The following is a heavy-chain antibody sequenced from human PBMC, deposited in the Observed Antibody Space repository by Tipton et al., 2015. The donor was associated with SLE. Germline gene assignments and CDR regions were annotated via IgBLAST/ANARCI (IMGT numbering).Heavy chain of an antibody. V-gene: IGHV4-39*07. CDR3: ARDPYDFWSGYTSTYWYFDL. J-gene: IGHJ2*01. D-gene: IGHD3-3*01. Sequence: TLSLTCTVSGGSIISYSWGWIRQPPGKGLEWIGSIYYTGRTYYNPSLKSRVTISVDSSKNQFSLKLSSVTAADTAVYYCARDPYDFWSGYTSTYWYFDLWGRGTLVSVSS. CDR2: IYYTGRT. CDR1: GGSIISYS.